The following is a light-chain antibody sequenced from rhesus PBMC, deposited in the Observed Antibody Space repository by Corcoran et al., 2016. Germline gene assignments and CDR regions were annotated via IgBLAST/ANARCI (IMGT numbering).Light chain of an antibody. CDR2: GSF. J-gene: IGKJ3*01. CDR3: QQYSNWPFT. V-gene: IGKV3S9*01. CDR1: QSISDN. Sequence: EIVLTQSPVTLSLSPGERATLSCRASQSISDNLAWYQQKPNPAPKVLFGGSFRRVTGIPDRFSGSGSGTDFTLTISSLEPEDFAMYYCQQYSNWPFTFGPGTKLDVK.